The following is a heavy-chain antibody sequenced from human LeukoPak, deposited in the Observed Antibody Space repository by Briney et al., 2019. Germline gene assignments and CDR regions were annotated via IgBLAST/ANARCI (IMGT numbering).Heavy chain of an antibody. CDR1: GFTFSSYS. CDR3: ARDSYYDSSGSNLDY. V-gene: IGHV3-21*01. J-gene: IGHJ4*02. Sequence: GGSLRLSCAASGFTFSSYSMNWVRQAPGKGLEWISSISSSSSYIYYADSVKGRFTIPRDNAKNSLYLQMNSLRAEDTAVYYCARDSYYDSSGSNLDYWGQGTLVTVSS. CDR2: ISSSSSYI. D-gene: IGHD3-22*01.